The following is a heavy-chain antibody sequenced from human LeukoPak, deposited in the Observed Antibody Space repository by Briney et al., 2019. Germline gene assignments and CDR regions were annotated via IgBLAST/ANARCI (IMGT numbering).Heavy chain of an antibody. CDR1: GFTFSSYS. CDR2: IWFDGSIK. D-gene: IGHD6-19*01. Sequence: PGGSLRLSCAASGFTFSSYSMNWVRQAPGKGLEWVAVIWFDGSIKYYADSVKGRFTISRDNSKNTLYLQMNSLRAEDTALYYCASAAGPFDNWGQGTLVTVSS. CDR3: ASAAGPFDN. J-gene: IGHJ4*02. V-gene: IGHV3-33*08.